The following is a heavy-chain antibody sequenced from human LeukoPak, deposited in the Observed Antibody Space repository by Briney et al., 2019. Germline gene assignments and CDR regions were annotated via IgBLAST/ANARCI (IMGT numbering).Heavy chain of an antibody. CDR2: INAGNGNT. J-gene: IGHJ4*02. Sequence: GASAKVSCKASGYTFTSYAMHWVRQAPGQRLEWMGWINAGNGNTKYSQKFQGRVTMTRDTSTSTVYMELSSLRSEDTAVYYCARATSDIVVVPAATQDDYWGQGTLVTVSS. D-gene: IGHD2-2*01. CDR1: GYTFTSYA. V-gene: IGHV1-3*01. CDR3: ARATSDIVVVPAATQDDY.